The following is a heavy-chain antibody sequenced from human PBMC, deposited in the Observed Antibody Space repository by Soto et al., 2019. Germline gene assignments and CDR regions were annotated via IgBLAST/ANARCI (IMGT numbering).Heavy chain of an antibody. J-gene: IGHJ6*02. D-gene: IGHD5-18*01. V-gene: IGHV3-33*01. CDR1: GFTFSSYG. Sequence: GGSLRLSCAASGFTFSSYGMHWVRQAPGKGLEWVAVIWYDGSNKYYADSVKGRFTISRDNSKNTLYLQMNSLRAEDTAVYYCARVNSSDYYYYYGMDVWGQGTTVTVSS. CDR3: ARVNSSDYYYYYGMDV. CDR2: IWYDGSNK.